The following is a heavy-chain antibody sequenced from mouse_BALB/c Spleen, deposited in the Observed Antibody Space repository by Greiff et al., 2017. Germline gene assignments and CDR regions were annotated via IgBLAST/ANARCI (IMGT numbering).Heavy chain of an antibody. V-gene: IGHV14-3*02. CDR2: IDPANGNT. D-gene: IGHD2-4*01. CDR3: ARSGDYDYDGAY. J-gene: IGHJ3*01. CDR1: GFNIKDTY. Sequence: VQLQQSGAELVKPGASVKLSCTASGFNIKDTYMHWVKQRPEQGLEWIGRIDPANGNTKYDPKFQGKATITADTSSNTAYLQLSSLTSEDTAVYYCARSGDYDYDGAYWGQGTLVTVSA.